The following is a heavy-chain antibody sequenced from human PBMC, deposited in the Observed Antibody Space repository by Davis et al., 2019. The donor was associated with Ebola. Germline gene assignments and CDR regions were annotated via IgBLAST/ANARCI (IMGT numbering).Heavy chain of an antibody. CDR2: IYYSGST. V-gene: IGHV4-59*01. J-gene: IGHJ4*02. CDR3: ARGPFWSGYPLDY. CDR1: GGSFSGYY. D-gene: IGHD3-3*01. Sequence: SETLSLTCAVYGGSFSGYYWSWIRQPPGKGLEWIGYIYYSGSTNYNPSLKSRVTISVDTSKNQFSLKLSSVTAADTAVYYCARGPFWSGYPLDYWGQGTLVTVSS.